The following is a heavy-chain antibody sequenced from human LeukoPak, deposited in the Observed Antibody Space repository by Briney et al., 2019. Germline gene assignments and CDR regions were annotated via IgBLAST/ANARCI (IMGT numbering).Heavy chain of an antibody. V-gene: IGHV3-7*01. J-gene: IGHJ4*02. Sequence: PGGSLRLSCAASGFTFSSYWMSWVRQAPGKGLEWVANIKQDGSEKYYVDSVKGRFTISRDNAKNSLYLQMNSLRAEDTAVYYCVRDRGYCSGGTCYALWDYWGQGTLVTVSS. CDR2: IKQDGSEK. D-gene: IGHD2-15*01. CDR1: GFTFSSYW. CDR3: VRDRGYCSGGTCYALWDY.